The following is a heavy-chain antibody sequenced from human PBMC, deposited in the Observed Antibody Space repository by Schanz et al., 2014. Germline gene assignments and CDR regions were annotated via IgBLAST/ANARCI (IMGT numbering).Heavy chain of an antibody. CDR3: AGTYCSSTSCYTGYYYMDV. Sequence: EVQLLESGGGLVQPGGSLRLSCAASGFTFSDYYMAWIRQAPGKGLEWVSHINSDGTTTTYADSVKGRFTISRDNAENTLYLQMNSLRDEDTAVYYCAGTYCSSTSCYTGYYYMDVWGKGTTVTVS. CDR2: INSDGTTT. J-gene: IGHJ6*03. V-gene: IGHV3-74*02. CDR1: GFTFSDYY. D-gene: IGHD2-2*02.